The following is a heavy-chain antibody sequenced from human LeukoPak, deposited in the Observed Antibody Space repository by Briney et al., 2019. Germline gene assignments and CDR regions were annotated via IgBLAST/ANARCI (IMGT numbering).Heavy chain of an antibody. D-gene: IGHD2/OR15-2a*01. CDR1: GYTFTSYY. Sequence: ASVKVSCKASGYTFTSYYMHWVRQAPGQGPEWMGIINPSGGSTSYAQKLQGRVTMTTDTSTSTAYMELRSLRSDDTAVYYCVQSDTSLSLIDYWGQGTLVTVSS. V-gene: IGHV1-46*01. CDR2: INPSGGST. CDR3: VQSDTSLSLIDY. J-gene: IGHJ4*02.